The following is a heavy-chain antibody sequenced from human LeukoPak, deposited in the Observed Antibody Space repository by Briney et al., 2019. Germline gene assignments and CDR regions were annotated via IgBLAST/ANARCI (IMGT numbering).Heavy chain of an antibody. CDR2: IHTSGSN. D-gene: IGHD3-3*01. CDR3: ARLSAAVHLGAFDL. V-gene: IGHV4-4*09. Sequence: PSETLSLTCAVSGVSISPYYWAWIRQPPGKGLEWIGYIHTSGSNNQYPSLKSRVTISVDKSKNHFSLRLTSVTAADTAVYYCARLSAAVHLGAFDLWGQGTMVTVSS. CDR1: GVSISPYY. J-gene: IGHJ3*01.